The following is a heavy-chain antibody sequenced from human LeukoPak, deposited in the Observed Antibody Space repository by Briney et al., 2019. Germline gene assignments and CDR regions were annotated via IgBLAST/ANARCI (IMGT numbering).Heavy chain of an antibody. Sequence: SETVSLTCAVYGGSFSGYYWSWIRQPPGKGLEWIGEINHSGSTNYNPSLKSRVTISVDTSKNQFSLKLSSVTAADTAVYYCATRTDYSIFDYWGQGTLVTVSS. CDR1: GGSFSGYY. CDR2: INHSGST. V-gene: IGHV4-34*01. CDR3: ATRTDYSIFDY. J-gene: IGHJ4*02. D-gene: IGHD3-9*01.